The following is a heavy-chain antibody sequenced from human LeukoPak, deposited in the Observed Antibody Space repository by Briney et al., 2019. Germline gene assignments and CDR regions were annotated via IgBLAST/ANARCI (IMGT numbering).Heavy chain of an antibody. D-gene: IGHD4-23*01. CDR2: INQNGGVK. CDR1: GFTFSGYW. Sequence: GGSLRLSCAASGFTFSGYWMHWVRQAPGKGLEWVATINQNGGVKYYVDSVKGRFTISRDNAKTSLFLQMNSLRIDDTAMYYCTRTVNSASDFWGQGTLVTVSS. V-gene: IGHV3-7*03. CDR3: TRTVNSASDF. J-gene: IGHJ4*02.